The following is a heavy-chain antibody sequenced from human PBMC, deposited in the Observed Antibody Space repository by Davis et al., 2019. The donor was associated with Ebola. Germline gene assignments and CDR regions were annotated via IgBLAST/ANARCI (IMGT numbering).Heavy chain of an antibody. CDR2: INTNTGNP. Sequence: AASVKVSCKASGYSFTTYAMNWVRQAPGQGLEWMGWINTNTGNPTYAQGFTGRFVFSLDTSVSTAYLQISSLKAEDTAVYYCARGSAARLSYWGQGTLVTVSS. V-gene: IGHV7-4-1*02. CDR3: ARGSAARLSY. CDR1: GYSFTTYA. J-gene: IGHJ4*02. D-gene: IGHD6-13*01.